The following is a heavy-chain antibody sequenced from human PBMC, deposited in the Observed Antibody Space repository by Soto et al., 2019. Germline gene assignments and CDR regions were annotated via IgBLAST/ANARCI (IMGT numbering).Heavy chain of an antibody. CDR2: INPSGGST. CDR1: GYTFTSYD. J-gene: IGHJ6*02. CDR3: ARDRYYYGSGSYSDYGMDV. V-gene: IGHV1-46*01. D-gene: IGHD3-10*01. Sequence: ASVKVSCKASGYTFTSYDMHWVRQAPGQGLEWMGIINPSGGSTSYAQKFQGRVTMTRDTSTSTVYMELRSLRSDDTAVYYCARDRYYYGSGSYSDYGMDVWGQGTTVTVSS.